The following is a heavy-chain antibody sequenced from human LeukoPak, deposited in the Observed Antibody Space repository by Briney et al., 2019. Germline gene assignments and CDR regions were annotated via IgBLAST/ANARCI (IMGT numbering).Heavy chain of an antibody. D-gene: IGHD2-15*01. CDR1: GGSVSSGGHY. J-gene: IGHJ4*02. CDR2: IYYSGTT. V-gene: IGHV4-31*03. CDR3: ARDPPGSGGYTT. Sequence: PSETLSLTCTVSGGSVSSGGHYWNWIRHHPGKSLEWIGHIYYSGTTSYNPSLKSRLTISVDMSKNQFSLKLTSVTAADTAIYYCARDPPGSGGYTTWGQGTLVTVSS.